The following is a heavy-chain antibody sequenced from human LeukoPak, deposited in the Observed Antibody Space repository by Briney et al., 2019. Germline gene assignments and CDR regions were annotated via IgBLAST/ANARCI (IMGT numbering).Heavy chain of an antibody. D-gene: IGHD3-16*01. J-gene: IGHJ6*03. Sequence: SETLSLTCTVSGYSITRGYYWGWIRQPPGKGLEWIGSIYHSGSTYYNPSLKSRVVISVDTSKNQFSLKLNSVIAADTAVYYCARLGTYYYHYMDVWGKGATLTVS. CDR2: IYHSGST. V-gene: IGHV4-38-2*02. CDR1: GYSITRGYY. CDR3: ARLGTYYYHYMDV.